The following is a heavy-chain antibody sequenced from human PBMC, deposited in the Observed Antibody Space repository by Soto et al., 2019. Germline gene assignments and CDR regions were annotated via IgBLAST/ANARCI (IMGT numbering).Heavy chain of an antibody. Sequence: ASVKVSCKASGYTFTSYAMHWVRQAPGQGLEWMGIISPSGGSTSYAQKFQGRVTMTRDTSTSTVYMELSSLRSEDTAVYYCARVGADCSGGSCFDFQHWGQGTLVTVSS. CDR2: ISPSGGST. V-gene: IGHV1-46*03. J-gene: IGHJ1*01. CDR1: GYTFTSYA. CDR3: ARVGADCSGGSCFDFQH. D-gene: IGHD2-15*01.